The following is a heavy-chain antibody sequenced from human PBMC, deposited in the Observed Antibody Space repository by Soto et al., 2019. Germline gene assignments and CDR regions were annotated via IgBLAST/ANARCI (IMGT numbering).Heavy chain of an antibody. Sequence: TSETLSLTXAVSGGSISSGGYSWSWIRQPPGKGLEWIGYIYHSGSTYYNPSLKSRVTISVDRSKNQFSLKLSSVTAADTAVNYCARGQVVAAQHWGQGTLVTVS. CDR3: ARGQVVAAQH. CDR2: IYHSGST. J-gene: IGHJ4*02. CDR1: GGSISSGGYS. D-gene: IGHD2-15*01. V-gene: IGHV4-30-2*01.